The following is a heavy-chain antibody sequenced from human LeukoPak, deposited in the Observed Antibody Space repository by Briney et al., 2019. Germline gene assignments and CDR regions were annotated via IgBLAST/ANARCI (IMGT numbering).Heavy chain of an antibody. V-gene: IGHV3-23*01. D-gene: IGHD3-3*01. CDR1: GFTFSDHY. CDR2: ISGSGGST. Sequence: GGSLRLSCAVSGFTFSDHYMDWVRQAPGKGLEWVSAISGSGGSTYYADSVKGRFTISRDNPKNTLYLQMNSLRAEDTAVYYCAKTPLDYDFWSGSNYYYGMDVWGQGTTVTVSS. CDR3: AKTPLDYDFWSGSNYYYGMDV. J-gene: IGHJ6*02.